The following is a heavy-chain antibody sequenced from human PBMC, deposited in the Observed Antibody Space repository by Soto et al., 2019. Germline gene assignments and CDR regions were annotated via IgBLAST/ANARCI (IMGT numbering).Heavy chain of an antibody. CDR3: ARDSYPLAYFFDS. CDR2: ISGHNGKT. CDR1: GYTFINHG. V-gene: IGHV1-18*04. Sequence: QVQLVPSGGEVKKPGASVKVSCKASGYTFINHGISWVRQAPGQGLEWMGWISGHNGKTNDAQKFQGRVTMTTDTSTSTAFMELRSLRSDDTAVYYCARDSYPLAYFFDSWGQGTLVSVSS. J-gene: IGHJ4*02.